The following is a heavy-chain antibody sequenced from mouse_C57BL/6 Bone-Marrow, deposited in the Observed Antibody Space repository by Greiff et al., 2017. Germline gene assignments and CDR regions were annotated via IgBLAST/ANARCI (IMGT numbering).Heavy chain of an antibody. CDR1: GFSLTGYG. V-gene: IGHV2-6-7*01. CDR2: ILGDGST. Sequence: VKLMESGPGLVAPSQSLSITCTVSGFSLTGYGVNWVRQPPGKGLEWLGMILGDGSTDNNSALKSRLSISKDNSKSQIFLKMNSLQTDDTARYYCARELGHYAMDYWGQGTSVTVSS. J-gene: IGHJ4*01. CDR3: ARELGHYAMDY. D-gene: IGHD4-1*01.